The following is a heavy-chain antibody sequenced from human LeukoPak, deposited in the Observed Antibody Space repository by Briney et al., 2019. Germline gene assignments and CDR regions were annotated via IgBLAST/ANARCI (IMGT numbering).Heavy chain of an antibody. CDR2: IYNDGST. Sequence: GGSLRLSCAGSRFTFRIKYMSGVRRAPGKGLEWVQAIYNDGSTYSVESVKGRLTISRDNSKNTLYLQMNSLRGEDTAVYYCARSSSWPGYFDHWGQGNLVTVSS. CDR3: ARSSSWPGYFDH. CDR1: RFTFRIKY. J-gene: IGHJ4*02. V-gene: IGHV3-53*01. D-gene: IGHD6-13*01.